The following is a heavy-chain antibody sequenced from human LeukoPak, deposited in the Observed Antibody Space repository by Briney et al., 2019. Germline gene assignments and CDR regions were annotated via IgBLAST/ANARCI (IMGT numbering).Heavy chain of an antibody. J-gene: IGHJ4*02. CDR2: INPNNGYT. Sequence: GASVKVSCKTSGYTFIDYFIHWVRQAPGQGLEWMGRINPNNGYTFYTEEFQGRVTMTRDTSISTAYMELSRLTSDDTALYYCARDLSSTSNWEFDYWGQGTLVTVSS. V-gene: IGHV1-2*06. CDR3: ARDLSSTSNWEFDY. D-gene: IGHD7-27*01. CDR1: GYTFIDYF.